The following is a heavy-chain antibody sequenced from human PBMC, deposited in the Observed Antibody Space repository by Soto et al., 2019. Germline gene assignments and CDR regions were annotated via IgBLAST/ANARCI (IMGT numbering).Heavy chain of an antibody. Sequence: PSETLSLTCTVSGGSISSYYWSWIRQPPGKGLEWIGYIYYSGSTNYNPSLKSRVTISVDTSRNQFSLKLSSVTAAGTAVYYCARDGGYSSRWYGPLGEYGMDVWGQGTTVTVSS. J-gene: IGHJ6*02. CDR1: GGSISSYY. V-gene: IGHV4-59*01. CDR2: IYYSGST. CDR3: ARDGGYSSRWYGPLGEYGMDV. D-gene: IGHD6-13*01.